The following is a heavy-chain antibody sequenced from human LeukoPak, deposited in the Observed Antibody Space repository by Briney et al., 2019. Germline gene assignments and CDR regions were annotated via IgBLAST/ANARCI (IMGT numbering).Heavy chain of an antibody. Sequence: PGGSLRLSCAASGFTFSSYAMHWVRQAPGKGLEYVSAISSNGGSTYYANPVKGRFTISRDNSKNTLYLQMGSLRAEDMAVYYCARAYRGPLDYWGQGTLVTVSS. CDR3: ARAYRGPLDY. CDR2: ISSNGGST. CDR1: GFTFSSYA. V-gene: IGHV3-64*01. J-gene: IGHJ4*02. D-gene: IGHD1-14*01.